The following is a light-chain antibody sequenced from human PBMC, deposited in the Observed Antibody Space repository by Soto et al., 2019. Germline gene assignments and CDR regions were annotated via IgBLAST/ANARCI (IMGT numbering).Light chain of an antibody. J-gene: IGKJ1*01. CDR1: QSLSGN. CDR3: QQYNNWPRT. CDR2: GAS. Sequence: EIVLTQSPGTLSLSPGERATLSCRASQSLSGNYLAWYQQKPGQAPRLLIYGASSGATGIPARFSGSGSGTEFTLTISSLQSEDFAVYYCQQYNNWPRTFGQGTKVDIK. V-gene: IGKV3-15*01.